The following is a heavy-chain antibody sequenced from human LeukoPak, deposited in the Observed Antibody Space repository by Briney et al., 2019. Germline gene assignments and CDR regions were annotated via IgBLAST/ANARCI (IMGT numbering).Heavy chain of an antibody. J-gene: IGHJ6*02. Sequence: SETLSLTCSVSGGSISSYYWSWMRQPAGKGLQWIGRIYTSGTTNYNPSLKSRVTMLVETSKNLMSLKLTSVTAADTAVYYCVKDGHGMDVWGQGTTVTVSS. CDR3: VKDGHGMDV. CDR2: IYTSGTT. CDR1: GGSISSYY. V-gene: IGHV4-4*07.